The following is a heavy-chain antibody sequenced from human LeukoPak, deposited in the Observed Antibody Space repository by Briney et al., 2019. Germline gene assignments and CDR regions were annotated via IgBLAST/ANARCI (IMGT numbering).Heavy chain of an antibody. CDR2: ITPIFGVT. CDR1: GDTFNNDA. D-gene: IGHD6-13*01. Sequence: ASVKVSCKASGDTFNNDAISWVRQAPGQGLEWVGGITPIFGVTEYAQKFQGRVTITADDSTSTAYMELSGLRSADTAVYYCARSGPIAAAGPGCDYWGQGTLVTVSS. CDR3: ARSGPIAAAGPGCDY. J-gene: IGHJ4*02. V-gene: IGHV1-69*13.